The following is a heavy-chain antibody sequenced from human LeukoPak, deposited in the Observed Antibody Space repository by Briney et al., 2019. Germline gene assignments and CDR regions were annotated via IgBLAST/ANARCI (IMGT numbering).Heavy chain of an antibody. Sequence: SETLSLTCAVYGGSFSGYYWSWIRQPPGKGLEWIGEINHSGSTNYNPSLKSRVTISVDTSKNQFSLKLSSVTAADTAVCYCARGSYAFDIWGQGTMVTVSS. J-gene: IGHJ3*02. CDR2: INHSGST. CDR3: ARGSYAFDI. V-gene: IGHV4-34*01. CDR1: GGSFSGYY.